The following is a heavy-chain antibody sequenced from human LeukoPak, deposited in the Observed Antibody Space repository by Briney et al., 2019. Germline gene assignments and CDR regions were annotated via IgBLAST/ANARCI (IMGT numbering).Heavy chain of an antibody. Sequence: GGSLTLSCSASGFTFDDYAMQWLGPAPGKGLMGVSLISGDGGSTYYAHSVKGRFTISRDNSKNSLYLQMNTLSTEDTALYYCAKDILAAAAGKYSYYGMDVWGQGTTVTVSS. V-gene: IGHV3-43*02. D-gene: IGHD6-13*01. CDR3: AKDILAAAAGKYSYYGMDV. J-gene: IGHJ6*02. CDR2: ISGDGGST. CDR1: GFTFDDYA.